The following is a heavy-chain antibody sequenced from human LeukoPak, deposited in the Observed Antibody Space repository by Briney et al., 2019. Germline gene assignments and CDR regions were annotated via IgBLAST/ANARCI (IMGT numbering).Heavy chain of an antibody. V-gene: IGHV3-23*01. Sequence: GGSLRLSCAASGFTFSSYAMSWVRQAPGKGLEWVSAISGSGGSTYYADSVKGRFTISRDNSKNTLYLQMNSLRAEDTAVYYCAKVNQLAQYYYGMGVWGQGTTVTVSS. D-gene: IGHD2-2*01. CDR3: AKVNQLAQYYYGMGV. CDR2: ISGSGGST. J-gene: IGHJ6*02. CDR1: GFTFSSYA.